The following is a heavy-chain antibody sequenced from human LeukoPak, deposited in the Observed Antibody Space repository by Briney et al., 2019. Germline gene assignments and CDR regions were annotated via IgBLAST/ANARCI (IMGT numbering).Heavy chain of an antibody. J-gene: IGHJ4*02. CDR2: IRYDGSNK. V-gene: IGHV3-30*02. CDR3: ARPHQSHTAMVPFDY. D-gene: IGHD5-18*01. CDR1: RFTFSSYA. Sequence: GGSLRLSCAASRFTFSSYAMHWVRQAPGKGLEWVAFIRYDGSNKYYADSVKGRFTISRDNSKNTLYLQMNSLRAEDTAVYYCARPHQSHTAMVPFDYWGQGTLVTVSS.